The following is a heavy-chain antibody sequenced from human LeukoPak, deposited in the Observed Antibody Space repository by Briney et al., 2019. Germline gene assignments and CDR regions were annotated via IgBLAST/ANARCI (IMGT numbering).Heavy chain of an antibody. Sequence: PGGSLRLSCAASGITVSTNYMSWVRQAPGKGLEWVSIIYSGGATFYADSVKGRFTISRENSKNTLWLQMNSLRAEDTAVYYCASHHYDFWSGYPYYFDYWGQGTLVTVSS. D-gene: IGHD3-3*01. J-gene: IGHJ4*02. V-gene: IGHV3-66*04. CDR2: IYSGGAT. CDR3: ASHHYDFWSGYPYYFDY. CDR1: GITVSTNY.